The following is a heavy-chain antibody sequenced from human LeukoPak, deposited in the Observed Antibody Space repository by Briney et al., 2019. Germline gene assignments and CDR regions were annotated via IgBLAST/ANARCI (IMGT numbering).Heavy chain of an antibody. D-gene: IGHD1-1*01. Sequence: GGSLRLSCAASGFPVSSNHMSWVRQAPGKGLEWVSVIYSGGSTDYADSVKGRFTISRDNLKNTLYLQMNSLRAEDTAVYYCARGPAGYNWGQGTLVTFSS. CDR3: ARGPAGYN. V-gene: IGHV3-53*01. CDR1: GFPVSSNH. J-gene: IGHJ4*02. CDR2: IYSGGST.